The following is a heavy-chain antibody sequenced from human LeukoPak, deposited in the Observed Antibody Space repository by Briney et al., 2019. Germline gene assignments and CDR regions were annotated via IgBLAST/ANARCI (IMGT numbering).Heavy chain of an antibody. CDR3: ATLGLWFGHQGY. Sequence: SETLSLTCAVSGYSISSGYYWGWIRQPPGKGLEWIGSIYHSGSTYYNPSLKSRVTISVDTSKNQFSLKLSSVTAADTAVYYCATLGLWFGHQGYWGQGTLVTVSS. D-gene: IGHD3-10*01. CDR1: GYSISSGYY. V-gene: IGHV4-38-2*01. CDR2: IYHSGST. J-gene: IGHJ4*02.